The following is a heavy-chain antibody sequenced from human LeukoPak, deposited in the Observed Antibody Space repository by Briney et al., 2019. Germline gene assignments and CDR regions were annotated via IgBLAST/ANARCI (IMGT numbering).Heavy chain of an antibody. D-gene: IGHD4/OR15-4a*01. CDR3: ASLTRDY. CDR1: GFTVSSNY. CDR2: IHSGDNT. J-gene: IGHJ4*02. V-gene: IGHV3-53*01. Sequence: GGSLRLSCAASGFTVSSNYMTWVRQAPGKGLEWVSVIHSGDNTYYADSVKGRFTISRDNSKNTFYLQMNSLRVEDTAMYYCASLTRDYWGQGTLVTVSS.